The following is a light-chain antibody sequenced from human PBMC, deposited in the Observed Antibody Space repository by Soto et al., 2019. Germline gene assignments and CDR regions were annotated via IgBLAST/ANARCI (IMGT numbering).Light chain of an antibody. CDR1: SRDVGAYDF. CDR3: SAYSNFRV. J-gene: IGLJ3*02. V-gene: IGLV2-14*01. CDR2: EVT. Sequence: QSALTQPASVSGSLGQSITIPCTGTSRDVGAYDFVSWYQQYPGKAPKLVIYEVTNRPSGVSNRFSGSKSGNTASLTISGLQAEDEADYYCSAYSNFRVFGGGTK.